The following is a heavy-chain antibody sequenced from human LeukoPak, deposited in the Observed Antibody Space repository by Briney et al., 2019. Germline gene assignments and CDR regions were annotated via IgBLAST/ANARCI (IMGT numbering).Heavy chain of an antibody. V-gene: IGHV3-23*01. D-gene: IGHD1-26*01. CDR3: AKDKRVGSIFRFDY. CDR2: ISGSGGST. Sequence: GGSLRLPCAASGFTFSSYAMSRVRQAPGKGVEWVSGISGSGGSTDYADSVKGRFTISRDNSKNTLYLQMNSLRAEDTAVYYCAKDKRVGSIFRFDYWGQGTLVTVSS. CDR1: GFTFSSYA. J-gene: IGHJ4*02.